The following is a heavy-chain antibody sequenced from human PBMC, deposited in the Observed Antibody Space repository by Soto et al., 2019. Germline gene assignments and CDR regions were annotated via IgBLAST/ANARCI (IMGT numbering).Heavy chain of an antibody. V-gene: IGHV4-4*09. D-gene: IGHD6-25*01. Sequence: PSETLSLTCTVSGDSIGNSHWSWIRQPPGKGLEWIGLTFSRGSATYNPSLKSRVTISVDTSKNQLSLKLTSVTAADTAVYFCARHHQSTMAALEIPFDFWGNGTRVT. J-gene: IGHJ4*01. CDR1: GDSIGNSH. CDR3: ARHHQSTMAALEIPFDF. CDR2: TFSRGSA.